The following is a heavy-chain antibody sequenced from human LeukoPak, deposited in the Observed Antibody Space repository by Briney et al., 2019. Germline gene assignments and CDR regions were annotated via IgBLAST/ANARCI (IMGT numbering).Heavy chain of an antibody. D-gene: IGHD2/OR15-2a*01. CDR1: GSTFSNYY. CDR2: INPSGVNT. V-gene: IGHV1-46*01. J-gene: IGHJ6*03. Sequence: ASVKIPCKASGSTFSNYYIHWVRQAPGQGLEWMGVINPSGVNTGYAQKFQGRLTMTRDTSTSTVYMDLRSLRSEDTAVYYCARDPSTVHGFYHYYMDVWGKGTTVTVSS. CDR3: ARDPSTVHGFYHYYMDV.